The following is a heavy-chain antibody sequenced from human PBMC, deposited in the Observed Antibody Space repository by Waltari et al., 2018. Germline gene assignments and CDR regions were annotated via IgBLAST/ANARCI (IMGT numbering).Heavy chain of an antibody. V-gene: IGHV1-69-2*01. J-gene: IGHJ4*02. CDR3: ATVVTRENRGDYFDY. Sequence: EVQLVQSGAEVKKPGATVKLSCKASGYTFTDYYMHWVQQAPGKGLEWMGRVDPEDGETIYAEKFQGRVTITADTSTDTAYMELSSLRSEDTAVYYCATVVTRENRGDYFDYWGQGTLVTVSS. CDR2: VDPEDGET. D-gene: IGHD2-21*02. CDR1: GYTFTDYY.